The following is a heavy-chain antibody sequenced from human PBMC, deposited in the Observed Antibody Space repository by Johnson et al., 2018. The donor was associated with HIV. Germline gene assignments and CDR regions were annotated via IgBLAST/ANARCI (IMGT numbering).Heavy chain of an antibody. V-gene: IGHV3-66*02. J-gene: IGHJ3*02. D-gene: IGHD2-15*01. Sequence: VQLVESGGGLVQPGGSLRLSCAASGFTVSSNYMSWVRQAPGKGLEWVSVFYSGGSTYYADSGMGRFPTYRDNSKNTLYLQMNSLRAEDTAVYYCARVARHDGWWFDAFDIWCQGTMVTVSS. CDR3: ARVARHDGWWFDAFDI. CDR1: GFTVSSNY. CDR2: FYSGGST.